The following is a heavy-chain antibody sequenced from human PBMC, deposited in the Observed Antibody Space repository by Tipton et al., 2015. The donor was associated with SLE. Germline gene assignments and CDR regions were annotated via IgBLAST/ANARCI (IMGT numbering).Heavy chain of an antibody. CDR2: IHHSGIT. CDR3: ARATDWNLSPDV. Sequence: TLSLTCNVSGYSIRNGYYWGWIRQAPGKGLEWTGTIHHSGITYYNPSLGSRLTISVDTSKDQFSLRLTSVTAADTAVYYCARATDWNLSPDVWGKGTTVTVST. CDR1: GYSIRNGYY. V-gene: IGHV4-38-2*02. J-gene: IGHJ6*04. D-gene: IGHD1-7*01.